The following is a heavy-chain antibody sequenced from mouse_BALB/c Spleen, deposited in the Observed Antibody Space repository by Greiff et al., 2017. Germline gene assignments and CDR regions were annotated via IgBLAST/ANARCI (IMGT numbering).Heavy chain of an antibody. J-gene: IGHJ4*01. D-gene: IGHD2-10*01. V-gene: IGHV5-6*02. CDR1: GFTFSSYG. Sequence: DVKLVESGGDLVKPGGSLKLSCAASGFTFSSYGMSWVRQTPDKRLEWVATISSGGSYTYYPDSVKGRFTISRDNAKNTLYLQMSSLKSEDTAMYYCARPYYENYYYAMDYWGQGTSVTVSS. CDR2: ISSGGSYT. CDR3: ARPYYENYYYAMDY.